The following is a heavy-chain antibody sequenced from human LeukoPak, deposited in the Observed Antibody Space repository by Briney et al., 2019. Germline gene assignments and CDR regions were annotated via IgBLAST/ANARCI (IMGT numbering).Heavy chain of an antibody. CDR1: GGSISSSSYYW. CDR3: ARVQLLADDIFNV. J-gene: IGHJ3*01. V-gene: IGHV3-74*01. D-gene: IGHD1-26*01. CDR2: ISSDGYTT. Sequence: ETLSLTCTVSGGSISSSSYYWLHWVRQAPGKGLVWVSRISSDGYTTSYADSVKGRFTISRDNAKNTLDLQMNSLRAEDTATYYCARVQLLADDIFNVWGLGTMVTVSS.